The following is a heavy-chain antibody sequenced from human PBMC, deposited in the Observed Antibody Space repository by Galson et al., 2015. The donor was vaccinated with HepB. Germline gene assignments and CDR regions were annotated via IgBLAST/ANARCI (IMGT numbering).Heavy chain of an antibody. J-gene: IGHJ4*02. D-gene: IGHD6-19*01. V-gene: IGHV3-23*01. CDR3: AKDRTLIGIAVAEEEY. CDR1: GFTFSSYA. Sequence: SLRLSCAASGFTFSSYAMSWVRQAPGKGLEWVSAISGSGGSTYYADSVKGRFTISRDNSKNTLYLQMNSLRAEDTAVYYCAKDRTLIGIAVAEEEYWGQGTLVTVSS. CDR2: ISGSGGST.